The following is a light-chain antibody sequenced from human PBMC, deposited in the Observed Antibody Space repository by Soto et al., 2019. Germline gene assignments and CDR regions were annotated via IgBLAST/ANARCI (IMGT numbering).Light chain of an antibody. CDR2: GAS. V-gene: IGKV3-20*01. CDR3: QQYGSAPLT. Sequence: EIVLTQSPGTLSLSPGERATLSCRASQSVSSSYLAWYQQKPGQAPRLLIYGASSRATGIPDRFSGSGSGTDFTLTISRLEPEDIAVYFCQQYGSAPLTCGGGTKVALK. CDR1: QSVSSSY. J-gene: IGKJ4*01.